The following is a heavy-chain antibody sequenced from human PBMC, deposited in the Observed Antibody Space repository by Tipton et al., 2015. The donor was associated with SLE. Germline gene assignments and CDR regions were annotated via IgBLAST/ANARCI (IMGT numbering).Heavy chain of an antibody. Sequence: SLRLSCAASGFTFSSYWMSWVRQAPGKGLEWVANIKQDGSEKYYVDSVKGRFTISRDNAKNSLYLQMSSLRAEDTAVYYCARDYDILTGYYGGAFDIWGQGTMVTVSS. D-gene: IGHD3-9*01. V-gene: IGHV3-7*01. CDR3: ARDYDILTGYYGGAFDI. CDR2: IKQDGSEK. J-gene: IGHJ3*02. CDR1: GFTFSSYW.